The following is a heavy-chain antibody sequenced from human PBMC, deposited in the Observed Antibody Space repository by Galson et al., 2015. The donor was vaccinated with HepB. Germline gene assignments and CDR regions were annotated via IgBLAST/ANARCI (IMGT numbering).Heavy chain of an antibody. V-gene: IGHV1-69*02. D-gene: IGHD2-2*01. CDR2: IIPILTIA. J-gene: IGHJ4*02. CDR1: GCTFINYT. CDR3: ARGLVVGTRYFDY. Sequence: SVRLSCKASGCTFINYTMSWVRQAPGQGLEWMGRIIPILTIANYAQKFQGRVTITEDKSTSTAYMELSSLRAEDTAVYYCARGLVVGTRYFDYWGQGTLVTVSS.